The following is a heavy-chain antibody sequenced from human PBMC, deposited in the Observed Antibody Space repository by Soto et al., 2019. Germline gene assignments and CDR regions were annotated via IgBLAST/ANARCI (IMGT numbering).Heavy chain of an antibody. CDR1: GFSLSSATVG. J-gene: IGHJ3*01. CDR2: IYWDDDK. D-gene: IGHD3-16*01. Sequence: QITLKESGPALVNPTQTLTLTCTFSGFSLSSATVGVAWIRQPPGKALEWVAIIYWDDDKRYSPSLQNRLAITKDTSKHQVVLTMANLDPADTATYYCAHIMITFGGAFALDAFDFWGQGTMVTVSS. CDR3: AHIMITFGGAFALDAFDF. V-gene: IGHV2-5*02.